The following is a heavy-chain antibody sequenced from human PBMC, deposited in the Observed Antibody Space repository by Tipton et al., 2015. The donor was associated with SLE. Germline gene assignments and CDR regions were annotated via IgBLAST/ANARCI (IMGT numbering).Heavy chain of an antibody. Sequence: QVQLVQSGAEVKKPGSSVKVSCEASGGTFSTNAISWVRQAPGQGLEWMGWISGSNGNTNYAQQLQGRITMTTDTSTSTVYMELRSLRSDDTAVYYCARKYYDFWSAYHTSSGFFSYYMDVWGKGTAVTVSS. CDR1: GGTFSTNA. V-gene: IGHV1-18*01. CDR3: ARKYYDFWSAYHTSSGFFSYYMDV. J-gene: IGHJ6*03. CDR2: ISGSNGNT. D-gene: IGHD3-3*01.